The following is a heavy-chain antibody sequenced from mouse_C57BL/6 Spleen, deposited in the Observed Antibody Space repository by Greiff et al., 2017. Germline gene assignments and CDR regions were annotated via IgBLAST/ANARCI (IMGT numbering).Heavy chain of an antibody. J-gene: IGHJ4*01. V-gene: IGHV1-69*01. D-gene: IGHD4-1*01. CDR2: IDPSDSYT. Sequence: VQLQQPGAELVMPGASVKLSCKASGYTFTSYWMHWVKQRPGQGLEWIGEIDPSDSYTNYNQKFKGKSTLTVDKSSSTAYMQLSSLTSEDSAVYYCARVPNWDNYAMDYWGQGTSVTVSS. CDR1: GYTFTSYW. CDR3: ARVPNWDNYAMDY.